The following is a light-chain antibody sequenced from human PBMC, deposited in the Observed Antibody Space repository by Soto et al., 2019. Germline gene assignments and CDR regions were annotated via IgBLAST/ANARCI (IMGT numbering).Light chain of an antibody. CDR1: QSISSY. V-gene: IGKV1-39*01. CDR3: QQSYSTPIT. CDR2: AAS. Sequence: DIQMTQYPSSLSESVGDRVTITCRASQSISSYLNWYQQKPGKAPKLLIYAASSFQSGVPSRFSGSGSGTDFSLLISSLQPEDFATYYCQQSYSTPITVGQGTRLEIK. J-gene: IGKJ5*01.